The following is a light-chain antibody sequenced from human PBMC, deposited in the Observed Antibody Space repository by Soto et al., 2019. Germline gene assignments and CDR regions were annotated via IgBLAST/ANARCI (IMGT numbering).Light chain of an antibody. CDR3: QQYNTWPLT. CDR2: GAS. V-gene: IGKV3-15*01. J-gene: IGKJ4*01. CDR1: QSVSSY. Sequence: EIVMTQSPATLSVSPGERATLSCRASQSVSSYLAWYQQKPGQAPRLLISGASTRATGIPARFSGSGSGTDFTLTISSLQSEDFAVYYCQQYNTWPLTFAGGTKVGIK.